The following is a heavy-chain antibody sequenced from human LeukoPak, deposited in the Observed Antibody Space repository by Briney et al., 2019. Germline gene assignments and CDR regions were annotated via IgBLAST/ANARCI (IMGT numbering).Heavy chain of an antibody. D-gene: IGHD5-18*01. J-gene: IGHJ4*02. Sequence: GGSLRLSCAASGFTFSSYWMSWVRQAPGKGLEWVSAINGGGDFTYYADSVKGRFTISRDNSKNTLFLQMNSLRVEDTAIYYCAREDTTAAYFDYWGQGTLVTVTS. CDR3: AREDTTAAYFDY. CDR1: GFTFSSYW. CDR2: INGGGDFT. V-gene: IGHV3-23*01.